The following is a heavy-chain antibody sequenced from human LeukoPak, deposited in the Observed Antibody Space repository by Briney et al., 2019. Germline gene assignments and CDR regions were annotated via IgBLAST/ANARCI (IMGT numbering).Heavy chain of an antibody. CDR2: IYYSGST. CDR3: ARTYSSSGHYYYYMDV. V-gene: IGHV4-30-4*08. D-gene: IGHD6-6*01. CDR1: GGSISSSSYC. J-gene: IGHJ6*03. Sequence: SETLSLTCTVSGGSISSSSYCWSWIRQLPGKGLEWIAYIYYSGSTYYNPSLKSRVTISIDTSKNQFSLKLSSVTAADTAVYYCARTYSSSGHYYYYMDVWGKGTTVTVSS.